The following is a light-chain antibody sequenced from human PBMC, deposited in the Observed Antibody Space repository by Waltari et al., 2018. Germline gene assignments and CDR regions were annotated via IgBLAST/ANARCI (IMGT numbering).Light chain of an antibody. J-gene: IGKJ1*01. CDR2: GAS. Sequence: DIQMTQSPSSLSASVGDRVTITCRASQRISRVLNWYQQKPGTAPKLLIYGASNLQSGVPTRFIGSGSGTDFTLTISSLQPEDFATYYCQQSYDTWTFGQGTKVEI. V-gene: IGKV1-39*01. CDR1: QRISRV. CDR3: QQSYDTWT.